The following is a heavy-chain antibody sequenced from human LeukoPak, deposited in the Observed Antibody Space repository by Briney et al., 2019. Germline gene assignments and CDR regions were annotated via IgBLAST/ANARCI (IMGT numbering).Heavy chain of an antibody. V-gene: IGHV3-30*02. CDR3: AKDPGGGSSWPFDY. CDR1: GFNFGSYS. J-gene: IGHJ4*02. CDR2: IRYDGSNK. Sequence: GGSLRLSCAASGFNFGSYSMTWVRQAPGKGLEWVAFIRYDGSNKYYADSVKGRFTISRDNSKNTLYLQMNSLRAEDTAVYYCAKDPGGGSSWPFDYWGQGTLVTVSS. D-gene: IGHD6-13*01.